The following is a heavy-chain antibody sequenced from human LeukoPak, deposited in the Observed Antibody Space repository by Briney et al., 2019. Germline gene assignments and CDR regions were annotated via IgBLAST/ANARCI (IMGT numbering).Heavy chain of an antibody. J-gene: IGHJ4*02. Sequence: PGRSLRLSCAASGFTFSSYAMHWVRQAPGKGLGWVAVISYDGSNKNYADSVKSRFTITRDTSKNTLYLQMNSLRAEDTAVYYCARFERGPGCWGQGTLVTVSS. CDR2: ISYDGSNK. CDR3: ARFERGPGC. CDR1: GFTFSSYA. D-gene: IGHD1-1*01. V-gene: IGHV3-30*04.